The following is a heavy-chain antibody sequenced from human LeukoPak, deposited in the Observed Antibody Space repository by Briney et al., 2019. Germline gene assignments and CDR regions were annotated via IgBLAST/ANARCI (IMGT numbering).Heavy chain of an antibody. D-gene: IGHD4-23*01. J-gene: IGHJ4*02. CDR2: ISNSDSYT. V-gene: IGHV3-11*06. Sequence: PGGSLRLSCAASGFTFSDYYMSWIRQAPGKGLAWVSYISNSDSYTNYADSVRGRFTISRDNAKNTLYLQMNSLRVEDTAVYYCARGRPHGNDYWGQGTLVTVSS. CDR1: GFTFSDYY. CDR3: ARGRPHGNDY.